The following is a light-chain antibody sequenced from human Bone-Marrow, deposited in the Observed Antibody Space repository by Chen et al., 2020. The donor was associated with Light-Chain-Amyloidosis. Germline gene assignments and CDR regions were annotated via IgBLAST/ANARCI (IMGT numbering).Light chain of an antibody. Sequence: SYELTQPPSVSVSPGQTARITCSGDDLPTKYAYWYQQKPGQAPVLVIHRDTERPSGISERLAGSSAGTTATLTISGVQAEDEADYNGQSADSSGTYEVIFGGGTKLTVL. CDR2: RDT. CDR1: DLPTKY. V-gene: IGLV3-25*03. CDR3: QSADSSGTYEVI. J-gene: IGLJ2*01.